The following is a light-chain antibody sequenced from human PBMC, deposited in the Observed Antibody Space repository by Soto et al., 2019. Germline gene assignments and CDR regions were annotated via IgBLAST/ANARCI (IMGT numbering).Light chain of an antibody. V-gene: IGKV3-20*01. Sequence: EIVLTQSPGTLSLSPGERATLSCRASQSVSSSYVAWYQQKPGQAPRLLIYEASIRAIVIPDRFSGSGSGTDFTLTISRLEPEDFAVYRCQQYGSSPPTFGQGSKVEIK. CDR1: QSVSSSY. J-gene: IGKJ1*01. CDR2: EAS. CDR3: QQYGSSPPT.